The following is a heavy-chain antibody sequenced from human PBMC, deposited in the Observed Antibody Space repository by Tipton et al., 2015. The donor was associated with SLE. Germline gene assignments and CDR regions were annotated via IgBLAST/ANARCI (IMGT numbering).Heavy chain of an antibody. V-gene: IGHV4-61*09. J-gene: IGHJ4*02. CDR1: GASISSGSYY. Sequence: TLSLTCTVSGASISSGSYYWTWIRQPAGKGLEWIGYIYTSGSTNYNPSLKSRVTISVDTSKNQFSLKLSSVTAADTAVYYCARIGIYYDSSGYLDYWGQGTLVTVSS. CDR2: IYTSGST. CDR3: ARIGIYYDSSGYLDY. D-gene: IGHD3-22*01.